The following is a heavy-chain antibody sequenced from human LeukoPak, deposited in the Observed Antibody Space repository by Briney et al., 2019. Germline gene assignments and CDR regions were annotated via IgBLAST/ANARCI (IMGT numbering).Heavy chain of an antibody. CDR1: GFTFEDFT. CDR3: VKDLSYESSGHVLEY. V-gene: IGHV3-43*01. J-gene: IGHJ4*02. D-gene: IGHD3-22*01. Sequence: GAPRLSCVASGFTFEDFTMHWGRQAPGKTLEWGSLISWDGTTYYTDSVKGRFTISRDNSKNSLYLQMDTLRSEDTAFYYCVKDLSYESSGHVLEYWGQGTLVTVSS. CDR2: ISWDGTT.